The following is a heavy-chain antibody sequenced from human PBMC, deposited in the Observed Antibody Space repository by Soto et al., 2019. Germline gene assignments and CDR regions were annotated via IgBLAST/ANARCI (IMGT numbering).Heavy chain of an antibody. CDR1: GYSFTSYY. J-gene: IGHJ4*02. CDR2: INPSSST. CDR3: AGVGCSGGSCYAVDS. V-gene: IGHV1-46*01. D-gene: IGHD2-15*01. Sequence: QVQLVQSGAEVKKPGASVKVSCKASGYSFTSYYIHWVRQAPGQGLEWMGIINPSSSTTYAQKFQGRVTMPRATSTSKVYMELRSLRSEDTAVYDCAGVGCSGGSCYAVDSWGQGTLVTVSS.